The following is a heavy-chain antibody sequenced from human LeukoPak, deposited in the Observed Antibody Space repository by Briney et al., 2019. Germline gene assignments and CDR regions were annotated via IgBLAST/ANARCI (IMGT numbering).Heavy chain of an antibody. Sequence: GGSLRLSCAASGFTFSSYAMSWVRQAPGKGLEWVSAISGSGGSTYYADSVKGRFTIPRDNSKNTLYLQMNSLRAEDTAVYYCAKSRSGRTAFDYWGQGTLVTVSS. J-gene: IGHJ4*02. CDR3: AKSRSGRTAFDY. D-gene: IGHD2-15*01. V-gene: IGHV3-23*01. CDR2: ISGSGGST. CDR1: GFTFSSYA.